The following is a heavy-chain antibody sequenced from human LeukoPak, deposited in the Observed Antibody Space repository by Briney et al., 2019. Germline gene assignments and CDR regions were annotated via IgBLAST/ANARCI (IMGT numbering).Heavy chain of an antibody. V-gene: IGHV3-48*04. CDR3: ARATDFWSGYYPNY. CDR2: ISSSSSTI. D-gene: IGHD3-3*01. Sequence: PGGSLRLSCAAFGFNLSSYSMKWVRQAPGKGLEWVSYISSSSSTIFYADSVKGRFTISRDNAKNSLYLQMNSLRAEDTAVYYCARATDFWSGYYPNYWGQGTLVTVSS. J-gene: IGHJ4*02. CDR1: GFNLSSYS.